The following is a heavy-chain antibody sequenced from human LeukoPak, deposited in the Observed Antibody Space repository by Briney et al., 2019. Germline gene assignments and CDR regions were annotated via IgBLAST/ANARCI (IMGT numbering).Heavy chain of an antibody. CDR2: IIPIFGTA. Sequence: SVKVSCKASGGTFSSYAISWVRQAPGQGLEWMGGIIPIFGTANYAQKFQGRVTITADGSTSTAYMELSSLRSEDTAVYYCARSITMIVVVTNYYGMDVWGQGTTVTVSS. CDR3: ARSITMIVVVTNYYGMDV. CDR1: GGTFSSYA. V-gene: IGHV1-69*13. D-gene: IGHD3-22*01. J-gene: IGHJ6*02.